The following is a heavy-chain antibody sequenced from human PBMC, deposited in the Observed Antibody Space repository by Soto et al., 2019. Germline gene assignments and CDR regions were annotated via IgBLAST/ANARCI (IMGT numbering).Heavy chain of an antibody. D-gene: IGHD3-10*01. V-gene: IGHV1-2*04. CDR2: INPNSGGT. CDR3: AVFVVRGSPAPDDWFDP. J-gene: IGHJ5*02. Sequence: ASVKVSCKASGYTFTGYYMHWVRQAPGQGLEWMGWINPNSGGTNYAQKFQGWVTMTRDTSISTAYVELSRLRSDDTAVYYCAVFVVRGSPAPDDWFDPWGQGTLFTVSS. CDR1: GYTFTGYY.